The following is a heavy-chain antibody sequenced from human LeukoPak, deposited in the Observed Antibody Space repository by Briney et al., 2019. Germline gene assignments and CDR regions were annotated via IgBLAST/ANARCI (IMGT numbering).Heavy chain of an antibody. D-gene: IGHD6-19*01. Sequence: ASVKVSCKASGYTFTSYGISWVRQAPGQGLEWMGWISAYNGNTNYAQKLQGRVTMTTDTSTSTAYMELRSLRSDDTAVYYCARDRIKQWPAPNYYYYYMDVWGKGTTVTVSS. V-gene: IGHV1-18*01. CDR2: ISAYNGNT. CDR1: GYTFTSYG. CDR3: ARDRIKQWPAPNYYYYYMDV. J-gene: IGHJ6*03.